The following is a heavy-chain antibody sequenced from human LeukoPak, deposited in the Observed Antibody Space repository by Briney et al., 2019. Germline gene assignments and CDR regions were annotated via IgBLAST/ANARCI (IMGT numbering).Heavy chain of an antibody. J-gene: IGHJ4*02. V-gene: IGHV4-34*01. D-gene: IGHD6-19*01. CDR3: ARDRVDSSGWKYYFDY. CDR2: INHSGST. Sequence: PSETLSLTCAVYGGSFSGYYWSWIRQPPGKGLEWIGEINHSGSTNYNPSLKSRVTISVDTSKNQFSLKLSSVTAADTAVYYCARDRVDSSGWKYYFDYWGQGTLVTVSS. CDR1: GGSFSGYY.